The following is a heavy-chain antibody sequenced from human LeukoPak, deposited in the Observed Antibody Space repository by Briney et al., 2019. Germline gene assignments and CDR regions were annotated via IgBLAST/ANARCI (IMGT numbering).Heavy chain of an antibody. Sequence: GGSLRLSCAASGFTFSSYAMSWVRQAPGKGLEWVAVISSDGTNKDYADSVKCRFSISRDNSKNTLYLQMNRLRADDTAVYYCARDRSQEFDPWGQGTLVTVSS. CDR3: ARDRSQEFDP. V-gene: IGHV3-30*04. CDR1: GFTFSSYA. CDR2: ISSDGTNK. J-gene: IGHJ5*02. D-gene: IGHD3-10*01.